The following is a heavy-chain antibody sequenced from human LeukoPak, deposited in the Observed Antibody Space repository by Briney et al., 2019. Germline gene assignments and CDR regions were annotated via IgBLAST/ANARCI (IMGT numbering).Heavy chain of an antibody. CDR2: INPSGGST. CDR1: GYTFTGYY. CDR3: ARDFRAGYSSGWTPGY. J-gene: IGHJ4*02. D-gene: IGHD6-19*01. V-gene: IGHV1-46*01. Sequence: ASVKVSCKASGYTFTGYYMHWVRQAPGQGLEWMGIINPSGGSTSYAQKFQGRVAMTRDTSTSTVYMELSSLRSEDTAVYYCARDFRAGYSSGWTPGYWGQGTLVTVSS.